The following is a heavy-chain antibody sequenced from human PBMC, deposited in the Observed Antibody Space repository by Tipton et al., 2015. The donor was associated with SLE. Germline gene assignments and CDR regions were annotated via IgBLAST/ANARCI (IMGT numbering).Heavy chain of an antibody. Sequence: TLSLTCTVSGGSISSYYWSWIRQSPGKGLEWIGYVFYSGSTRYNPSLKSRVTISVDTPKNQLSLKLSSVTAADTAIYYCTIGQGWLPDYWGQGTLVTVSS. CDR2: VFYSGST. CDR1: GGSISSYY. V-gene: IGHV4-59*01. CDR3: TIGQGWLPDY. J-gene: IGHJ4*02. D-gene: IGHD5-24*01.